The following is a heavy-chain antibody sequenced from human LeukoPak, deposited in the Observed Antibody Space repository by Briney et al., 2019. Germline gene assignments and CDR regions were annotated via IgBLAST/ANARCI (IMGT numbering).Heavy chain of an antibody. CDR1: GYSISSGYY. CDR3: VRVGPDC. CDR2: MYHSGSP. Sequence: SETLSLTCTVSGYSISSGYYWGWIRQPPGKGLEWIGNMYHSGSPDYNPSLKSRVTISVDTSKNQFYLKLTSMTAADTAVYYCVRVGPDCWGQGTLVNVSS. J-gene: IGHJ4*02. V-gene: IGHV4-38-2*02.